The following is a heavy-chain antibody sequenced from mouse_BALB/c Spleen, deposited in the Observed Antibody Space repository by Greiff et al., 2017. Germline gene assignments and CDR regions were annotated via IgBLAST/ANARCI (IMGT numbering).Heavy chain of an antibody. CDR2: IDPANGNT. Sequence: VQLQQSGAELVKPGASVKLSCTASGFNIKDTYMHWVKQRPEQGLEWIGRIDPANGNTKYDPKFQGKATITADTSSNTAYLQLSSLTSEDTAVYSCATPSSGGPSFAYWGQGTLVTVSA. CDR3: ATPSSGGPSFAY. V-gene: IGHV14-3*02. CDR1: GFNIKDTY. J-gene: IGHJ3*01.